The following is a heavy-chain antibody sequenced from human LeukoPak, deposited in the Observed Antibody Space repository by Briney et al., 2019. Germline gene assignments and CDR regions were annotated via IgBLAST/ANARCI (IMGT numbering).Heavy chain of an antibody. V-gene: IGHV3-48*04. CDR1: GFTFSSYS. CDR3: AKRAGTPYSGYDWGAFDY. D-gene: IGHD5-12*01. J-gene: IGHJ4*02. CDR2: ISSSSSTI. Sequence: GGSLRLSCAASGFTFSSYSMNWVRQAPGKGLEWVSYISSSSSTIYYADSVKGRFTISRDNAKNSLYLQMNSLRAEDTALYYCAKRAGTPYSGYDWGAFDYWGQGTLVTVSS.